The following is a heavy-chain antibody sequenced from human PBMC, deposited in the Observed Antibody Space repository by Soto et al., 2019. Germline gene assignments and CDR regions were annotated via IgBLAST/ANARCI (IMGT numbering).Heavy chain of an antibody. J-gene: IGHJ3*02. Sequence: QVQLVQSGAEVKKPGASVKVSCKASGYTFTSYDINWVRQATGQGLEWVGWMNPNSGNTGYAQKFQGRITTTGSTTISTAYMELSSLRSEDTAVYYCARGINYYDSGDEAFDIWGQGTMVTVSS. CDR2: MNPNSGNT. D-gene: IGHD3-10*01. V-gene: IGHV1-8*01. CDR3: ARGINYYDSGDEAFDI. CDR1: GYTFTSYD.